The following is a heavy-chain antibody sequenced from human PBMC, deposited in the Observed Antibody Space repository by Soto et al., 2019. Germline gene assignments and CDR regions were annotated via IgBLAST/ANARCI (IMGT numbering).Heavy chain of an antibody. CDR3: ARDPPEYYYYGMDV. Sequence: PGGSLRLSCAASGFTFSSYGMRWVRQAPGKGLEWVAVIWYDGSNKYYADSVKGRFTISRDNSKNTLYLQMNSLRAEDTAVYYCARDPPEYYYYGMDVWGQGTTVTVSS. CDR1: GFTFSSYG. V-gene: IGHV3-33*01. J-gene: IGHJ6*02. CDR2: IWYDGSNK.